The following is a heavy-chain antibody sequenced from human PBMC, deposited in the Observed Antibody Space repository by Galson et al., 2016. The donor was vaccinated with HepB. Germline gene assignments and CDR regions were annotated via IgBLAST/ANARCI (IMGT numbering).Heavy chain of an antibody. CDR2: ISGSGDTT. D-gene: IGHD6-25*01. J-gene: IGHJ3*02. CDR1: GFTFSTYA. Sequence: SLRLSCAGTGFTFSTYAMSWVRQAPGKRLEWVSAISGSGDTTYYADSVKGRFSISRDNSKNTLYLQMSSLTAEDTAIYYCATSTGYRSGWGAFDIWGQGTMVTVSS. V-gene: IGHV3-23*01. CDR3: ATSTGYRSGWGAFDI.